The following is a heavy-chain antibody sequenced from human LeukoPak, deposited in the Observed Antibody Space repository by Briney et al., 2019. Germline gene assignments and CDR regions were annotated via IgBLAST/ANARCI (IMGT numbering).Heavy chain of an antibody. CDR1: GGSISSSNYY. V-gene: IGHV4-39*01. J-gene: IGHJ4*02. Sequence: PSETLSLTCTVSGGSISSSNYYWGWIRQPPGKGLEWIGSIFYNGSTSHNPSLKSRVTISVDTSKNQFSLKLSSVTAADTAVYYCARLPFLLFGEPMRGYFDYWGQGTLVTVS. D-gene: IGHD3-10*01. CDR3: ARLPFLLFGEPMRGYFDY. CDR2: IFYNGST.